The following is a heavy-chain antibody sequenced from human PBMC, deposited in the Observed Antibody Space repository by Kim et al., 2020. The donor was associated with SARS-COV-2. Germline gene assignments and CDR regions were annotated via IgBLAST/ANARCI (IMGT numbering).Heavy chain of an antibody. CDR3: SRGAYGYFDL. J-gene: IGHJ2*01. CDR2: ISYSGST. CDR1: GDSISSYY. Sequence: SETLSLTCTVSGDSISSYYWSWIRQAPGKGLAWIGYISYSGSTNYNPSLMSRVSISVDTSKTKFSLKMTSVTAADTAVDYCSRGAYGYFDLWGRGTLVNVSS. V-gene: IGHV4-59*01.